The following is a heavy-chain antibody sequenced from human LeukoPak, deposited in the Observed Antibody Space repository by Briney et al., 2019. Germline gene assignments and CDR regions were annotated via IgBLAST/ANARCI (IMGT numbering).Heavy chain of an antibody. CDR3: ARDLAAYYYGSGSPRYDY. CDR1: GYTFTSYG. CDR2: ISAYNGNT. J-gene: IGHJ4*02. D-gene: IGHD3-10*01. Sequence: ASVKVSCKASGYTFTSYGISWVRQAPGHGLEWMGWISAYNGNTNYAQKLQGRVTMTTDTSTSTAYMELKSLRSDDTAVYYCARDLAAYYYGSGSPRYDYWGQGTLVTVSS. V-gene: IGHV1-18*01.